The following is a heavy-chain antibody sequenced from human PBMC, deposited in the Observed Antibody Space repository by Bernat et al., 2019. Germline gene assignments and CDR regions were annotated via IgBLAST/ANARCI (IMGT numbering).Heavy chain of an antibody. Sequence: QLQLQQWGAGLLKPSETLSLTCAVYGGSFSGYYWSWIRQPPGKGLEWIGEINHSGSTNYNPSLKSRVTISVDTSKNQFSLKLSSVTAADTAVYYCASGADYGGDYWGQGTLVTVSS. V-gene: IGHV4-34*01. CDR3: ASGADYGGDY. CDR2: INHSGST. J-gene: IGHJ4*02. CDR1: GGSFSGYY. D-gene: IGHD4-23*01.